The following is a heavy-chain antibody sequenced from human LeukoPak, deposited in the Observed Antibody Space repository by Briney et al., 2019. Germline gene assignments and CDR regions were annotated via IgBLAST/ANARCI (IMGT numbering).Heavy chain of an antibody. CDR3: ARGPNRYYDISGGGKYFDY. D-gene: IGHD3-9*01. V-gene: IGHV4-34*01. CDR1: GGSFSGYY. CDR2: INHSGST. Sequence: SETLSLTCAVYGGSFSGYYWSWIRQPPGKGLEWIGEINHSGSTNYNPSLKSRVTISVDTSKNQLSLKLSSVTAADTAVYYCARGPNRYYDISGGGKYFDYWGQGTLVTVSS. J-gene: IGHJ4*02.